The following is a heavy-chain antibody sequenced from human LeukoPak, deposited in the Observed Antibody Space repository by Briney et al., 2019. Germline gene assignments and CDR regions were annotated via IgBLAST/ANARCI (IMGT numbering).Heavy chain of an antibody. Sequence: SVKVSCKASGGTFSSYAISWVRQAPGQGLEWMGGIIPIFGTANYAQKFQGRVTITADKSTSTAYMELSSLRSEDTAVYYCARQATYYYDSSGYRGSAFDIWGQGTMVTVSS. D-gene: IGHD3-22*01. CDR3: ARQATYYYDSSGYRGSAFDI. J-gene: IGHJ3*02. CDR2: IIPIFGTA. CDR1: GGTFSSYA. V-gene: IGHV1-69*06.